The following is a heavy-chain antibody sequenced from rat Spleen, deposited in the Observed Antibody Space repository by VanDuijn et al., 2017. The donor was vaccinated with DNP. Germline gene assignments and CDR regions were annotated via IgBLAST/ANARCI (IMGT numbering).Heavy chain of an antibody. J-gene: IGHJ2*01. CDR2: ISPSGSRT. CDR3: ARHGYYGARDWFAY. CDR1: GFTFSDYF. V-gene: IGHV5-7*01. Sequence: EVQLVESGGGLVQPGRSLKLSCAASGFTFSDYFMAWVRQAPRKGLEWVATISPSGSRTYYSDSVKGRFTISRDNAKSSLYLQMNSLKSEDTATYYCARHGYYGARDWFAYWGQGVMVTVSS. D-gene: IGHD1-6*01.